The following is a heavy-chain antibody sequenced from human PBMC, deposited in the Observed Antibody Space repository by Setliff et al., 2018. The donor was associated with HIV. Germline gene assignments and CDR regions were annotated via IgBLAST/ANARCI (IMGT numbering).Heavy chain of an antibody. D-gene: IGHD3-16*01. J-gene: IGHJ4*02. CDR3: ASPLFSYGPLAY. CDR1: GGSISSDPYY. Sequence: SETLSLTCTVSGGSISSDPYYWGWIRQPPGKGLEWIGSMSTSGSSFCDPSLKSRVTISVEPSKNQFSLQLSSVTAAHTAVYYCASPLFSYGPLAYWGQGTLVTVSS. CDR2: MSTSGSS. V-gene: IGHV4-39*07.